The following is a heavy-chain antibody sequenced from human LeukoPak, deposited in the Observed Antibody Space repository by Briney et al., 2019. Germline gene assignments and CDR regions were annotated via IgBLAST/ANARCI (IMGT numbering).Heavy chain of an antibody. V-gene: IGHV4-34*01. J-gene: IGHJ4*02. CDR2: IDHSGNT. CDR1: IGSFSGYH. Sequence: ASETLSLTCAVYIGSFSGYHWSWIRQPPGRGLEWIGEIDHSGNTKYNPSLKSRVTISADTSKNQFSLKLRALSAADTAVYFCARQGSISAFDIWGRGTLVTVSS. CDR3: ARQGSISAFDI. D-gene: IGHD2-21*01.